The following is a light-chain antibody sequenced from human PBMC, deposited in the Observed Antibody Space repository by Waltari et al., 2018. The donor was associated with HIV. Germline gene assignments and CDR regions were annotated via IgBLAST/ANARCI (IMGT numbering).Light chain of an antibody. CDR3: AAWDHGLTGPNWV. CDR1: TSNIGRNY. CDR2: RSD. V-gene: IGLV1-47*01. J-gene: IGLJ3*02. Sequence: QSVLTQPPSTSGTPGQVVPIPRSVRTSNIGRNYAYCYRHPPGTTPNLLIYRSDQRPSGVPDRFSASKSGTSASLAISGLQSEDEAVYYCAAWDHGLTGPNWVFGGGTRLTVL.